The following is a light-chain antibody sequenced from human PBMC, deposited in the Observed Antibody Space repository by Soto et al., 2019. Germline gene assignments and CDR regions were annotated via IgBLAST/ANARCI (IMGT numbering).Light chain of an antibody. CDR3: QSYDSTLSARYV. V-gene: IGLV1-40*01. CDR1: TSNIGAPYD. Sequence: QSALTQPPSVSGAPGQRVSISCTGSTSNIGAPYDVHWYQHLPGTAPKLLIYGDNNRPSGVPDRFSASTSGTSASLAITGLQAEDEGDYYCQSYDSTLSARYVFGTGTKVTVL. J-gene: IGLJ1*01. CDR2: GDN.